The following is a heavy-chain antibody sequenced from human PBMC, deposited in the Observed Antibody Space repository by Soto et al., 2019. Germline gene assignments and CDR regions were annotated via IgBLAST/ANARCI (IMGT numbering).Heavy chain of an antibody. CDR3: VRSKGSMAQGLNYYLEN. V-gene: IGHV1-2*04. J-gene: IGHJ4*02. Sequence: ASVKVSCKASGYTFTAYYMHWVRQAPGQGLEWMGWINPNSGDTNYAQKFQGWVTLTRDTSISTAYMELTRLRSNDTAVYYCVRSKGSMAQGLNYYLENWGQGALVTVSS. CDR2: INPNSGDT. D-gene: IGHD2-8*01. CDR1: GYTFTAYY.